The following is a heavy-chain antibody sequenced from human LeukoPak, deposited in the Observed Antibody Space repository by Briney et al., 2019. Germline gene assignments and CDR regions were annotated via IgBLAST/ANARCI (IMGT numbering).Heavy chain of an antibody. Sequence: ASVKVSCKVSGYSISDYFMHWVRQAPGQGLEWMGWINPKTGGTTYTQKFQGRVTMTWDMSITTAYMDLSRLRSDDTAVYYCARGATIFGVGNWFDPWGQGTLVTVSS. CDR2: INPKTGGT. CDR3: ARGATIFGVGNWFDP. D-gene: IGHD3-3*01. J-gene: IGHJ5*02. V-gene: IGHV1-2*02. CDR1: GYSISDYF.